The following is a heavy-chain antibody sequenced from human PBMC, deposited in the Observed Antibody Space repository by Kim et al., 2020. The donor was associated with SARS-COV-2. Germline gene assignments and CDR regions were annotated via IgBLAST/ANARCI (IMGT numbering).Heavy chain of an antibody. V-gene: IGHV3-21*01. Sequence: LSLTCAASGFTFSSYSMNWVRQAPGKGLEWVSSISSSSSYIYYADSVKGRYTISRDNAKNSLYLQMNSLRAEDTAVYYCARGVPRSLVGATFDPYWGQGTLGTVSP. CDR2: ISSSSSYI. CDR1: GFTFSSYS. CDR3: ARGVPRSLVGATFDPY. J-gene: IGHJ4*02. D-gene: IGHD1-26*01.